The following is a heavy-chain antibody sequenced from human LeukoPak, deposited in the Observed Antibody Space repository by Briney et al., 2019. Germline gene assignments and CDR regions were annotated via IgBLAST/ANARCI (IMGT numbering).Heavy chain of an antibody. CDR1: GFTFSRYA. CDR2: ISDSGGRT. D-gene: IGHD1-7*01. Sequence: GGSLRLSCAASGFTFSRYAMSWVRQAPGKGLEWVSAISDSGGRTYYADSVKGRFSISRDTSKNTLYLQMNSLRGEDTAVYYCAKDHPGTTSFDDCGHGTLVTVSS. CDR3: AKDHPGTTSFDD. V-gene: IGHV3-23*01. J-gene: IGHJ4*01.